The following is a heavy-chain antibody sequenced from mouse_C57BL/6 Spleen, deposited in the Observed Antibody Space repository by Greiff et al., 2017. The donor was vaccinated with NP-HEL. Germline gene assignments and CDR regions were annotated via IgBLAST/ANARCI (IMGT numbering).Heavy chain of an antibody. J-gene: IGHJ2*01. CDR2: IDPSDSYT. V-gene: IGHV1-50*01. CDR3: ARRVYFDY. CDR1: GYTFTSYW. Sequence: QVQLQQPGAELVKPGASVKLSCKASGYTFTSYWMQWVKQRPGQGLEWIGEIDPSDSYTNYNQKFKGKATLTVDTSSSTASMQLSSLTSEDSAVYYCARRVYFDYWGQGTTLTVSS.